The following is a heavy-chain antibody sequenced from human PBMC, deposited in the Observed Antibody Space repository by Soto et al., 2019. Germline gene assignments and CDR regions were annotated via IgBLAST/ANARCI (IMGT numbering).Heavy chain of an antibody. V-gene: IGHV3-23*01. J-gene: IGHJ5*01. D-gene: IGHD3-10*01. Sequence: EVHILESGGDLVQPGGSLRLSCAASGFTFSSTDMSWVRQGPGKGLEWVSTIDGSGTFTYYADSVKGRFTISRDNSKNTVHRQMMSLGADDTAVYYCVKNSGGFHSWGQGTLVTVSS. CDR2: IDGSGTFT. CDR1: GFTFSSTD. CDR3: VKNSGGFHS.